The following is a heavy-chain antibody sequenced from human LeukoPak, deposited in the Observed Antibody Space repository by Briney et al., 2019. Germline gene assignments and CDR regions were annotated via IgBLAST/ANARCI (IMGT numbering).Heavy chain of an antibody. CDR1: GYTFTGYY. J-gene: IGHJ6*02. CDR3: ARSYYDSSGYDYYGMDV. Sequence: ASVKVSCKASGYTFTGYYMHWVRQAPGQGLEWMGWINPNSGGTNYAQKFQGRATMTRDTSISTAYMELSRLRSDDTAVYYCARSYYDSSGYDYYGMDVWGQGTTVTVSS. D-gene: IGHD3-22*01. CDR2: INPNSGGT. V-gene: IGHV1-2*02.